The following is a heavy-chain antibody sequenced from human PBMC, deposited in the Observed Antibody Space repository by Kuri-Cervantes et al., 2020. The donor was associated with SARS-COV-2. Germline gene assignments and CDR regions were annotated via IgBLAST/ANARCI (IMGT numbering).Heavy chain of an antibody. V-gene: IGHV3-48*01. J-gene: IGHJ4*02. CDR3: ARDGTSDIVVVPAAPRVLWCFDY. CDR2: ISSSSSTI. CDR1: GFTFSSYS. Sequence: GESLKISCAASGFTFSSYSTNWVRQAPGKGLERVSYISSSSSTIYYADSVKGRFTISRDNAKNSLYRQMNSLRAEDTAVYYCARDGTSDIVVVPAAPRVLWCFDYWGQGTLVTVSS. D-gene: IGHD2-2*01.